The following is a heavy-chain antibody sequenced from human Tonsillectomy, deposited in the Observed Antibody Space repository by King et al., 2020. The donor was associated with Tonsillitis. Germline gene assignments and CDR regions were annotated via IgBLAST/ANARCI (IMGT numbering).Heavy chain of an antibody. D-gene: IGHD6-19*01. Sequence: QLQESGPGLVKPSETLSLTCTVSGGSISSSSYYWGWNRQPPGKGLEWIGSIYYSGSTYYNPSLKSRVTISVDTSKNQFSLKLSSVTAADTAVYYCASPSKDPAVAGGYFDYWGQGTLVTVSS. CDR2: IYYSGST. V-gene: IGHV4-39*01. J-gene: IGHJ4*02. CDR3: ASPSKDPAVAGGYFDY. CDR1: GGSISSSSYY.